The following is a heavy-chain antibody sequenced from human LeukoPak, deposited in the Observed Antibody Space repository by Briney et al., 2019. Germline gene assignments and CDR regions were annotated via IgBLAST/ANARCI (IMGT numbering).Heavy chain of an antibody. V-gene: IGHV1-69*01. D-gene: IGHD3-22*01. J-gene: IGHJ3*02. Sequence: SVKVSCKASGGTFSSYAISWVRQAPGQGLKWMRGIIPIFGTANYAQKFQGRVTITADESTSTAYMELSSLRSEDTAVYYCEAYYYDSTEDDAFDIWGQGTMVTVSS. CDR1: GGTFSSYA. CDR3: EAYYYDSTEDDAFDI. CDR2: IIPIFGTA.